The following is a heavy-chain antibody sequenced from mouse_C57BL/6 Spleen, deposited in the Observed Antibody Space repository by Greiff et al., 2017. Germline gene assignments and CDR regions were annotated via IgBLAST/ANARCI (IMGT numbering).Heavy chain of an antibody. V-gene: IGHV6-6*01. CDR2: IRNKANNHAT. D-gene: IGHD1-1*01. CDR3: TRGIYYYGSRTLFDY. CDR1: GFTFSDAW. J-gene: IGHJ2*01. Sequence: EVKVVESGGGLVQPGGSMKLSCAASGFTFSDAWMDWVRQSPEKGLEWVAEIRNKANNHATYYAESVKGRFTISRDDSKSSVYLQMNSLRAEDTGIYYCTRGIYYYGSRTLFDYWGQGTTLTVSS.